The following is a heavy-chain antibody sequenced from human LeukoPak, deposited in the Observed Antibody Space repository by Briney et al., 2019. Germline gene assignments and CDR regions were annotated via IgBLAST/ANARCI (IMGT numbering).Heavy chain of an antibody. V-gene: IGHV4-34*01. Sequence: SETLSLTCTVSGGSISPYYWSWIRQPPGKGLEWIGEINHSGSTKYNPSLKSRVTISVVTSKNQFSLKLSSVTAADTAVYYCARERGGYFDLWGRGTLVTVSS. CDR1: GGSISPYY. CDR2: INHSGST. CDR3: ARERGGYFDL. J-gene: IGHJ2*01. D-gene: IGHD3-3*01.